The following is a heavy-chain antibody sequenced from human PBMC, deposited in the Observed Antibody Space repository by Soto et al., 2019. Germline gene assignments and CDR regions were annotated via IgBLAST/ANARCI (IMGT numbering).Heavy chain of an antibody. D-gene: IGHD2-15*01. CDR1: GGSISSGGYY. Sequence: QVQLQESGPGLVKPSQTLSLTCTVSGGSISSGGYYWSWIRQHPGKGLEWIVYIYYSGSTYYNPSLKSRVTISVDTSKNQFSLKLSSVTAAYTAVYYCARFKVPVSGFDYWGQGTLVTVSS. CDR2: IYYSGST. J-gene: IGHJ4*02. V-gene: IGHV4-31*03. CDR3: ARFKVPVSGFDY.